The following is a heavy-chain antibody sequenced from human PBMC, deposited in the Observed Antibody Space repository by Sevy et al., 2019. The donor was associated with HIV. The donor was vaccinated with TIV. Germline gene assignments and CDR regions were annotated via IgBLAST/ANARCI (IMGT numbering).Heavy chain of an antibody. CDR1: GGSISSGGYY. J-gene: IGHJ4*02. V-gene: IGHV4-31*03. CDR3: ARAPLIVVVVAATVRYFDY. CDR2: IYYSGST. Sequence: SETLSLTCTVSGGSISSGGYYWSWIRQHPGKGLEWIGYIYYSGSTYYNPSLKSRVTISVDTSKNQFSLKLSSVTAADTAVYYCARAPLIVVVVAATVRYFDYWGQGTLVTVSS. D-gene: IGHD2-15*01.